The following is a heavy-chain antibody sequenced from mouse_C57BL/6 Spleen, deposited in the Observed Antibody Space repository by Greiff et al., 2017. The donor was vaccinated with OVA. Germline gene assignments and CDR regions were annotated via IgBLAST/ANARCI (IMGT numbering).Heavy chain of an antibody. CDR1: GYSITSGYY. CDR2: ISYDGSN. J-gene: IGHJ2*01. V-gene: IGHV3-6*01. CDR3: AREGSYYFDY. Sequence: DVHLVESGPGLVKPSQSLSLTCSVTGYSITSGYYWNWIRQFPGNKLEWMGYISYDGSNNYNPSLKNRISITRDTSKNQFFLKLNSVTTEDTATYYCAREGSYYFDYWGQGTTLTVSS.